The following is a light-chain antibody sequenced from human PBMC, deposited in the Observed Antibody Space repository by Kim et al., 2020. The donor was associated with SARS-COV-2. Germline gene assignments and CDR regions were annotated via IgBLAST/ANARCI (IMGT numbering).Light chain of an antibody. CDR2: ENN. V-gene: IGLV6-57*01. Sequence: NFMLTQPHSVSESPGKTVTISCTRSSGSIASTNVQWYQQRPGTSPTAVIFENNQRPSGVPDRFSGSIDGSSNSASLTISGLKTEDEADYYCQSLDSNIQVFGGGTQLTVL. CDR1: SGSIASTN. J-gene: IGLJ3*02. CDR3: QSLDSNIQV.